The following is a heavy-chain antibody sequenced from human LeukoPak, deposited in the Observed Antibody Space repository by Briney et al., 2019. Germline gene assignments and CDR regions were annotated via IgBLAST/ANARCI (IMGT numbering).Heavy chain of an antibody. D-gene: IGHD6-13*01. Sequence: PGGSLRLSCAASGFTFSNYAMNWVRQAPGQGLEWVSSISSSSTYIYYADSVKGRFTISRDNAKNSLYLQMNSLRAEDTAVYYCARGGFAAAGIDYWGQGTLVTVSS. CDR2: ISSSSTYI. J-gene: IGHJ4*02. V-gene: IGHV3-21*01. CDR1: GFTFSNYA. CDR3: ARGGFAAAGIDY.